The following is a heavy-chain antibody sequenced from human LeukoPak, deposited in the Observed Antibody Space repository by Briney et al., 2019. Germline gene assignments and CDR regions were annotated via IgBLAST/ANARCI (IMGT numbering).Heavy chain of an antibody. CDR2: ISSSSSYI. Sequence: GGSLRLSCAASGFTFSSYSMNWVRQAPGKGLEWVSSISSSSSYIYYADSVKGRFTISRDNAKNSLYLQMNGLRAEDTAVYYCARDRCSGGSCYPPSPYNWFDPWGQGTLVTVSS. V-gene: IGHV3-21*01. CDR1: GFTFSSYS. CDR3: ARDRCSGGSCYPPSPYNWFDP. J-gene: IGHJ5*02. D-gene: IGHD2-15*01.